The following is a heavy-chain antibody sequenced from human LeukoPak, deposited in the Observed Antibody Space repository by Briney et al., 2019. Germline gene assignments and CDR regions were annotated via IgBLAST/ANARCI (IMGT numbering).Heavy chain of an antibody. CDR1: GYTLSEVS. CDR2: FSPENGEA. Sequence: ASVKVSCKVSGYTLSEVSMHGVRQPPGKGLEWMGGFSPENGEAVYAQKFQGRVTMTEDTSTDTATMDLSSLRSEDTAVYFCATYLSSSSSLFDYWGQGTLITVSS. CDR3: ATYLSSSSSLFDY. J-gene: IGHJ4*02. D-gene: IGHD6-6*01. V-gene: IGHV1-24*01.